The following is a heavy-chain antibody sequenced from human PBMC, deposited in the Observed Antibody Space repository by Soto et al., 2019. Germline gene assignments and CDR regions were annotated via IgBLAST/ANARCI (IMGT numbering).Heavy chain of an antibody. J-gene: IGHJ4*02. CDR1: GFSLSTSGVG. D-gene: IGHD3-22*01. CDR2: IYWDDDK. Sequence: QITLKESGPTLVKPTQTLTLTCTFSGFSLSTSGVGVGWIRQPPGKALEWLALIYWDDDKRYSPSLKSRLTISKDTSKNQVVLTMTNMDPVDTATYYCARLVYDSSGYPFDYWGQGTLVTVSS. CDR3: ARLVYDSSGYPFDY. V-gene: IGHV2-5*02.